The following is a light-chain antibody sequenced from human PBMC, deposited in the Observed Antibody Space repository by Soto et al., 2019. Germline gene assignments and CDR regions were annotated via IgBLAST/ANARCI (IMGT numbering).Light chain of an antibody. CDR3: HQRQSWPRT. Sequence: EIVLTQSPATLSLSPGERATLSCRASQSVSRYLAWYQHRPGQAPRLLIYQTSLRAAGIPARFSASGSGTDFTLTISDVQPEDFALYYCHQRQSWPRTFGQGTKVDIK. J-gene: IGKJ1*01. CDR2: QTS. CDR1: QSVSRY. V-gene: IGKV3-11*01.